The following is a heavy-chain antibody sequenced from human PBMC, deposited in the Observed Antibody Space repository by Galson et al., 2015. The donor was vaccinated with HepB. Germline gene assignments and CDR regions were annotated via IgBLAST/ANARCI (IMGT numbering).Heavy chain of an antibody. CDR1: GYIFTSFG. J-gene: IGHJ4*02. Sequence: SVKVSCKASGYIFTSFGISWVRQAPGQGLEWMGWISGYSGKTEYAQNLQGRVTVTTDTSATTAYLELRSLRSDDTAVYYCARVRLVAAGLYDYWGQGTLVTISS. V-gene: IGHV1-18*01. CDR3: ARVRLVAAGLYDY. CDR2: ISGYSGKT. D-gene: IGHD5-12*01.